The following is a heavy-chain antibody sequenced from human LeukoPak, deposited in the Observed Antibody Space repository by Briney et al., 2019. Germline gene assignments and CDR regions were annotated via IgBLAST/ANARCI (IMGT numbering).Heavy chain of an antibody. V-gene: IGHV3-74*01. J-gene: IGHJ6*02. Sequence: GGSLRLSCAASGYTFSSYAMHWVRQAPGKGLVWVSRINSDGSSTSYADSVKGRFTISRDNAKNTLYLQMNSLRAEDTAVYYCARDLTSSWHAYYYYGMDVWGQGTTVTVSS. CDR3: ARDLTSSWHAYYYYGMDV. CDR2: INSDGSST. D-gene: IGHD6-13*01. CDR1: GYTFSSYA.